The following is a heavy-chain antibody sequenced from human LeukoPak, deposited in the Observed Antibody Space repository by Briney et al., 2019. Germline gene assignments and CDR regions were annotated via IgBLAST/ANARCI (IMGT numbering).Heavy chain of an antibody. D-gene: IGHD6-13*01. Sequence: ASVKVSCKVSGYTLTELSMHWVRQAPGQGLEWMGIINPSGGSTSYAQKFQGRVILTSDTSTSTVYMELSSLRSEDTAVYYCAREGSSRRDGMDVWGQGTTVTVSS. CDR2: INPSGGST. CDR1: GYTLTELS. J-gene: IGHJ6*02. CDR3: AREGSSRRDGMDV. V-gene: IGHV1-46*01.